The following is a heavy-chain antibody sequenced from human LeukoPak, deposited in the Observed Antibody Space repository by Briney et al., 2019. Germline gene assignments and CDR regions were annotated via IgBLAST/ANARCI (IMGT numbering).Heavy chain of an antibody. CDR2: INYSGST. D-gene: IGHD1-26*01. J-gene: IGHJ6*03. V-gene: IGHV4-34*01. CDR1: GGPFSGYY. Sequence: SETLSLTCAVYGGPFSGYYWSWIPQPPGKGLEWIGEINYSGSTNYNPSLKSRVTISVDTSKNQFSLKLSSVTAADTAVYYCARRPSLLRTRAYYYYMDVWGKGTTVTVSS. CDR3: ARRPSLLRTRAYYYYMDV.